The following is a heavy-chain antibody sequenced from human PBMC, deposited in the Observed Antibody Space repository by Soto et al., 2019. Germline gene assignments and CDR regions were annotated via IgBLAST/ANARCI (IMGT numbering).Heavy chain of an antibody. J-gene: IGHJ4*02. CDR3: ARAPPGRNGYNRFDY. CDR2: MYPGDSDT. D-gene: IGHD5-12*01. CDR1: GFNTRFYS. Sequence: GGSLRLSCTASGFNTRFYSMSWVRQTPGKGLEWMGIMYPGDSDTRYSPSFQGQVTISADKSISTAYLQWSSLKASDTATYYCARAPPGRNGYNRFDYWGQGTLVTVSS. V-gene: IGHV5-51*01.